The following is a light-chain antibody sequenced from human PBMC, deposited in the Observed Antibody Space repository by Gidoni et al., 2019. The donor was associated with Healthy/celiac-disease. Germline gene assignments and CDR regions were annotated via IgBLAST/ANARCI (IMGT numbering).Light chain of an antibody. J-gene: IGKJ2*03. Sequence: ETVLTQSPATLSLSPGERATPSCRASQSVSSYLAWYQQKPGQAPRLLIYDASNRATGIPARFSGSGSGTDFTLTISSLEPEDFAVYYCQQRSNWPPYSFXQXTKLEIK. CDR1: QSVSSY. CDR3: QQRSNWPPYS. CDR2: DAS. V-gene: IGKV3-11*01.